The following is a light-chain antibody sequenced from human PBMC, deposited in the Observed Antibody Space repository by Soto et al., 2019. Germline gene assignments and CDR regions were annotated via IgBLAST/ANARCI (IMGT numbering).Light chain of an antibody. CDR1: QSVSGW. Sequence: IHMTHSPSTLSASVAYTVTVTFLSSQSVSGWLAWYQQKPGEAPKLLIYDASALPRGVPSRFSGSGSGTKFTLTIASLQPDDFATYYCQQYETFSGTFGPGTKVDIK. CDR3: QQYETFSGT. V-gene: IGKV1-5*01. CDR2: DAS. J-gene: IGKJ1*01.